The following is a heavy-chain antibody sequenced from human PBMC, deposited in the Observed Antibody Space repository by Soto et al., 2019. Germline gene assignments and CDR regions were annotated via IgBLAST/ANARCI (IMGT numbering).Heavy chain of an antibody. V-gene: IGHV1-69*08. D-gene: IGHD5-12*01. CDR1: GGTFSTST. J-gene: IGHJ4*02. CDR3: VRDAPIGSVFSGYDAIDS. CDR2: IIPIFGTG. Sequence: QVQLEQSGTEVKKPGSSVKVSCKASGGTFSTSTFTWVRQAPGQGLEWMGRIIPIFGTGDYAPKFQGRVLITADNSTSTVDIKLSGLKAEDTAVVFCVRDAPIGSVFSGYDAIDSWGQGTLVTVSS.